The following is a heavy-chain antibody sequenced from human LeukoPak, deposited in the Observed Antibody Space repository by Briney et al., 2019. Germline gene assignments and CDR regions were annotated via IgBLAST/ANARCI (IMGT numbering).Heavy chain of an antibody. V-gene: IGHV1-18*01. D-gene: IGHD6-19*01. CDR2: ISAYNGNT. CDR1: GYTFTSYG. J-gene: IGHJ4*02. CDR3: ARYSSGWYSVRYYFDY. Sequence: ASVKASCKASGYTFTSYGISWVRQAPGQGLEWMGWISAYNGNTNYAQKLQGRVTMTTDTSTSTAYMELRSLRSDDTAVYYCARYSSGWYSVRYYFDYWGQGTLVTVSS.